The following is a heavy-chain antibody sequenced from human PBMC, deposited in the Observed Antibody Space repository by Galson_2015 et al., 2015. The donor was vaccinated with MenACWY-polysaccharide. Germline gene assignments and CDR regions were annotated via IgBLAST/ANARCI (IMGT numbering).Heavy chain of an antibody. CDR1: AFDFNKYV. CDR3: AKGSYRSNAVLSYYHFYMDG. V-gene: IGHV3-23*01. Sequence: SLRLSCAASAFDFNKYVMNWVRQPPGKGLQWVSSITPTGGTPSYADSVRGRFTITRDNHKNTLYMQMNRLGAEDTAVYYCAKGSYRSNAVLSYYHFYMDGWGKGTTVSVSS. J-gene: IGHJ6*03. D-gene: IGHD2/OR15-2a*01. CDR2: ITPTGGTP.